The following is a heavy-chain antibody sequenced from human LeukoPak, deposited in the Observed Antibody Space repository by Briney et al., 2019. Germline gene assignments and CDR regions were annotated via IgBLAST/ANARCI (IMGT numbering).Heavy chain of an antibody. V-gene: IGHV3-48*03. D-gene: IGHD2-2*01. CDR1: GFTFSNYE. Sequence: PGGSLGLSCAGSGFTFSNYEMNWVRQAPGKGLEWLSYISTGGSTIYHADSVKGRFTISRDNANNSLYLQMNSLRPEDTALYYCVRRYCSSTSCTFDYWGQGTLVTVSS. J-gene: IGHJ4*02. CDR3: VRRYCSSTSCTFDY. CDR2: ISTGGSTI.